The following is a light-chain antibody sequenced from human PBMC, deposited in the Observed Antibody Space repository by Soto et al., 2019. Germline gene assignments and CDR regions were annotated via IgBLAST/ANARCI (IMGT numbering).Light chain of an antibody. CDR1: QSVGST. Sequence: EIVMTQSPATLSVSPGERATLSCRASQSVGSTLAWYQQKPGQAPRLLIYGASTRATGVPARFSGSGSGTEFTHTISSLQAEDLAVYYCQQYHDWPPLTFGGGTKVEIK. V-gene: IGKV3-15*01. CDR3: QQYHDWPPLT. CDR2: GAS. J-gene: IGKJ4*01.